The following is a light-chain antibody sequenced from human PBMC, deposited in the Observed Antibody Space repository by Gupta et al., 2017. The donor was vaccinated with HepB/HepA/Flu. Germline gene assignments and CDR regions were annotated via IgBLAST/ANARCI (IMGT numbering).Light chain of an antibody. V-gene: IGLV7-46*01. J-gene: IGLJ3*02. CDR3: LLFYSGPRV. Sequence: QAVVTQEPSLTVSPGGPVALTCGSSTVAVTSGHFPYWFQQKAGQAPRTPISDTPNKRSWTPARFSGSLLGGKAALTLSGAQPEDEAEYYCLLFYSGPRVFGGGTKLTVL. CDR1: TVAVTSGHF. CDR2: DTP.